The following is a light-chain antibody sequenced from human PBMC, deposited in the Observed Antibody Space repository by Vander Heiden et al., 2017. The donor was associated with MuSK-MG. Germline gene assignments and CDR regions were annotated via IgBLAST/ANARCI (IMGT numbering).Light chain of an antibody. CDR2: DAS. CDR3: QQYEILPLT. J-gene: IGKJ4*01. Sequence: DIQMTQSPSFLSASVGDRVTITCQASQDIINYLNWYQQKPGKAPKLLIFDASNLEDGVPSRFSGSGSGTDFTFAISSLRPEDIATYYCQQYEILPLTFGGGTKVEIK. V-gene: IGKV1-33*01. CDR1: QDIINY.